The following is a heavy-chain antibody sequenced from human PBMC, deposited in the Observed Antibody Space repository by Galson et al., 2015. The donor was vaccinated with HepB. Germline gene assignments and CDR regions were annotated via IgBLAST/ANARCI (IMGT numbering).Heavy chain of an antibody. CDR3: ARDHRNYDISHRWFDP. J-gene: IGHJ5*02. Sequence: SLRLSCAASGFTFSSYAMHWVRQAPGKGLEWVAVISYDGSNKYYADSVKGRFTISRDNSKNTLYLQMNSLRAEDTAVYYCARDHRNYDISHRWFDPWGQGTLVTVSS. D-gene: IGHD3-9*01. CDR1: GFTFSSYA. V-gene: IGHV3-30*04. CDR2: ISYDGSNK.